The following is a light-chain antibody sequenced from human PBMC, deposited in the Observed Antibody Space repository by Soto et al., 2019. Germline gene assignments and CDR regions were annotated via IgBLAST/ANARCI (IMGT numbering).Light chain of an antibody. CDR2: DVS. CDR3: KSYAGSNTYV. J-gene: IGLJ1*01. V-gene: IGLV2-11*01. Sequence: ALTQPRSVSGSPGQSVTISCTGTSSDVGGYNYVSWYQEQPGKAPKLMIYDVSKRPSGVPDRFSGSKSGNTASLTVSGLQAADEADYFCKSYAGSNTYVFGSGTKVTVL. CDR1: SSDVGGYNY.